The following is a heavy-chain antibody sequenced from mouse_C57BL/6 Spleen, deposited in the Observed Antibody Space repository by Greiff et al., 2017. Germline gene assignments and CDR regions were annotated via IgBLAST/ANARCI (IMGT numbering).Heavy chain of an antibody. D-gene: IGHD1-1*01. CDR2: FDPSDSET. Sequence: QVQLQQPGAELVRPGSSVKLSCKASGYTFTSSWMHWVKQRPIQGLEWIGNFDPSDSETPYNQKFKDNATLTVDKSSGTAYMQLISLTSEDSAVCYWASCYDYCSSRPMDDWCQGTTLTVSS. J-gene: IGHJ2*01. V-gene: IGHV1-52*01. CDR1: GYTFTSSW. CDR3: ASCYDYCSSRPMDD.